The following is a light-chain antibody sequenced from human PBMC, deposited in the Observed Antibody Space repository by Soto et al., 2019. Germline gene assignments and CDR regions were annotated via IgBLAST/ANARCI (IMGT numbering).Light chain of an antibody. Sequence: DIQMTQSPSSLSASVGDRVTITCRASQSISSYLNWYQQKPGKAPKFLIYVASTLQSGVPSRFSGRGSGTDFTLTITSLQPEDFATYYCQQSYRSPFTFGQGTKWEIK. J-gene: IGKJ2*01. V-gene: IGKV1-39*01. CDR3: QQSYRSPFT. CDR1: QSISSY. CDR2: VAS.